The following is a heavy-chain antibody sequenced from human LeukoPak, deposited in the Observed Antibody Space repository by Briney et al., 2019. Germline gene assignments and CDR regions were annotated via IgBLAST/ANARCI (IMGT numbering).Heavy chain of an antibody. D-gene: IGHD6-13*01. J-gene: IGHJ4*02. V-gene: IGHV4-31*03. CDR3: ARGRASGIAEAGTYYFDY. CDR2: IYYSGST. CDR1: GGSISSGGYY. Sequence: SETLSLTCTVSGGSISSGGYYWSWIRQHPGKGLEWIGYIYYSGSTYYNPSLKSRVTISVDTSKNQFSLKLSSVTAADTAVYYCARGRASGIAEAGTYYFDYWGQGTLVTVSS.